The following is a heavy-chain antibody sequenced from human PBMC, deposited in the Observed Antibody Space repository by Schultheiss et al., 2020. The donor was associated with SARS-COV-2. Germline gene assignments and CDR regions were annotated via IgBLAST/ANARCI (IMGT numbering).Heavy chain of an antibody. J-gene: IGHJ6*02. Sequence: GGSLRLSCAASGFTFSSYDMHWVRQVPGKGLVWVSRINSDGSSTSYADSVKGRFTISRDNAKNTLYLQMNSLRAEDTAVYYCARGRFYDSSGYRPRGMDVWGQGTTVTVSS. CDR3: ARGRFYDSSGYRPRGMDV. V-gene: IGHV3-74*01. CDR1: GFTFSSYD. CDR2: INSDGSST. D-gene: IGHD3-22*01.